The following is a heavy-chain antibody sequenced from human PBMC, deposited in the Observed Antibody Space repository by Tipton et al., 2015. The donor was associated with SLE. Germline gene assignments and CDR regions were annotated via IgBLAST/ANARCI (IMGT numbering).Heavy chain of an antibody. CDR1: GFTFSSYW. D-gene: IGHD2-8*01. V-gene: IGHV3-7*03. J-gene: IGHJ6*02. CDR3: ARMVYYYYYGMDV. Sequence: SLRLSCAASGFTFSSYWMSWVRQAPGKGLEWVANIKQDGSEKYYVDSVKGRFTISRDNAKNSLYLQMNSLRAEDTAVYYCARMVYYYYYGMDVWGQGTTVTVSS. CDR2: IKQDGSEK.